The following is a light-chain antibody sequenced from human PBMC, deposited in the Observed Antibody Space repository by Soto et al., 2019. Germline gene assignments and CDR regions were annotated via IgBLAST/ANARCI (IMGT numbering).Light chain of an antibody. CDR3: SSYSSSGTPDV. CDR2: DVS. V-gene: IGLV2-14*03. Sequence: QSALTQPASVSGSPGQSITISCTGSSSDVGDYNYVAWYQQHPDKAPKLMIFDVSSRPSGVSNRFSGSKSGSTASLTISGLQAEDEADYFCSSYSSSGTPDVFGTGTKLTVL. CDR1: SSDVGDYNY. J-gene: IGLJ1*01.